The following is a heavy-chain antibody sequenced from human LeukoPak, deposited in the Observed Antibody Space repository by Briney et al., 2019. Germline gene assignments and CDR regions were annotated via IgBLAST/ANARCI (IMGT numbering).Heavy chain of an antibody. CDR1: GGSFSGYY. CDR2: IYYSGST. CDR3: AGTYYDFWSGYLNYYGMDV. V-gene: IGHV4-59*08. D-gene: IGHD3-3*01. Sequence: SETLSLTCAVYGGSFSGYYWSWIRQPPGKGLEWIGYIYYSGSTNYNPSLKSRVTISVDTSKNQFSLKLSSVTAADTAVYYCAGTYYDFWSGYLNYYGMDVWGQGTTVTVSS. J-gene: IGHJ6*02.